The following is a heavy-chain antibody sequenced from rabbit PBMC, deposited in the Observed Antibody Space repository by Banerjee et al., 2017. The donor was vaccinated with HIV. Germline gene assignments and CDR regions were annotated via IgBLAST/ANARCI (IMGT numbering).Heavy chain of an antibody. Sequence: QSLEESGGDLVKPEGSLTLTCTASGFSFSSYWMCWVRQAPGKGLEWIGCIYTDNANTVYASWAKGRFTISKTSSTVDLKMTSLTAADTATYFCARSYYAGYAGYGYATCVYNLWGPGTLVTVS. D-gene: IGHD6-1*01. V-gene: IGHV1S40*01. CDR3: ARSYYAGYAGYGYATCVYNL. CDR2: IYTDNANT. CDR1: GFSFSSYW. J-gene: IGHJ4*01.